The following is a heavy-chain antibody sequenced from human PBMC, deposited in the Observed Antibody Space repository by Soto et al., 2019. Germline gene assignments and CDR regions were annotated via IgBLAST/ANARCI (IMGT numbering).Heavy chain of an antibody. Sequence: VRQAPGKGLEWVAVISYDGSNKYYADSVKGRFTISRDNSKNTLYLQMNSLRAEDTAVYYCAKDPDGYSYGSIDYWGQGTLVTVSS. J-gene: IGHJ4*02. D-gene: IGHD5-18*01. CDR3: AKDPDGYSYGSIDY. CDR2: ISYDGSNK. V-gene: IGHV3-30*18.